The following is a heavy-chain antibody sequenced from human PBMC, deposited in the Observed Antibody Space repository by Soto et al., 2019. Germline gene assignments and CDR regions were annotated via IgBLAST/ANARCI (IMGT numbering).Heavy chain of an antibody. J-gene: IGHJ4*02. CDR1: GYSISSGYY. V-gene: IGHV4-38-2*01. Sequence: SETLSLTCAVSGYSISSGYYWGWIRQPPGKGLEWIGSIYHSGSTYYNPSLKSRVTISVDTSKNQFSLKLGSVTAADTAVYYCARHSIADFDYWGQGTLVTVSS. CDR3: ARHSIADFDY. CDR2: IYHSGST. D-gene: IGHD6-6*01.